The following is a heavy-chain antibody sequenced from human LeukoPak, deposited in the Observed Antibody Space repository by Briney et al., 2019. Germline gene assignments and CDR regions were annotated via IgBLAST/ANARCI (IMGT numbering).Heavy chain of an antibody. CDR3: ARGPQLVGYFYIDV. Sequence: SETLSLTCTVSGGSISSYYWSWIRQPAGKGLEWIGRIYTSGSTNYNPSLKSRVTMSVDTSKNQFSLQLNSVTPEDTAVYYCARGPQLVGYFYIDVWDKGSTVTVSS. CDR2: IYTSGST. V-gene: IGHV4-4*07. D-gene: IGHD6-13*01. CDR1: GGSISSYY. J-gene: IGHJ6*03.